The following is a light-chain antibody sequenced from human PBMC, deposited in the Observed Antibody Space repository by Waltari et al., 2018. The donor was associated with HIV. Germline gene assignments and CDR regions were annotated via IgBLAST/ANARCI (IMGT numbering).Light chain of an antibody. Sequence: QPVLTQWPSAAASLGASVKLTCTLSSGHSDYAIPWHQQYPEKGPRYLMRLNNDGSHYKGDGIPARFARPSTRAERYLIASGLQSVDEAGAYRLTWDTGGIIFGGGTKLTVL. CDR3: LTWDTGGII. J-gene: IGLJ2*01. CDR1: SGHSDYA. CDR2: LNNDGSH. V-gene: IGLV4-69*01.